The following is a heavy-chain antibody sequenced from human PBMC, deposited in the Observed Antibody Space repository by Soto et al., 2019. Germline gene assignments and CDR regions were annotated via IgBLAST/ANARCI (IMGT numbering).Heavy chain of an antibody. Sequence: SVKVSCKASGGTFSSYTISWVRQAPGQGLEWMGRIIPILGIANYAQKFQGRVTITADKSTSTAYMELSSLRSEDTAVYYCARDRDYDILTGYYVYWGQGTLVTVSS. D-gene: IGHD3-9*01. J-gene: IGHJ4*02. CDR1: GGTFSSYT. CDR3: ARDRDYDILTGYYVY. V-gene: IGHV1-69*04. CDR2: IIPILGIA.